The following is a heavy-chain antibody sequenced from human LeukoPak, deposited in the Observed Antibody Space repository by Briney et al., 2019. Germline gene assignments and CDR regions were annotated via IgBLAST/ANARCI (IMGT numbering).Heavy chain of an antibody. J-gene: IGHJ4*02. CDR2: INAGNGNT. Sequence: GASVKVSCMASGYTFTSYAMHWVRQAPGQRLEWMGWINAGNGNTKYSQKFQGRVTITRDTSASTAYMELSSLRSEDTAVYYCARGLKQQLVLIFGYWGQGTLVTVSS. CDR3: ARGLKQQLVLIFGY. V-gene: IGHV1-3*01. D-gene: IGHD6-13*01. CDR1: GYTFTSYA.